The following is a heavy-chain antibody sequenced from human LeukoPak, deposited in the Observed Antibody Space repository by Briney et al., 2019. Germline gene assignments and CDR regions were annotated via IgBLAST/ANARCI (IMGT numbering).Heavy chain of an antibody. J-gene: IGHJ4*02. Sequence: ASVKVSCKTSGYTFTAYYMHWVRQAPGQGLEWMGWINPTSGSTNYAQNLQGRVTMTRDKSITTTYMGLSSLTSDDTAVYFCARGNSWYFDYWGQGTLVTVSS. CDR2: INPTSGST. CDR3: ARGNSWYFDY. D-gene: IGHD5-24*01. V-gene: IGHV1-2*02. CDR1: GYTFTAYY.